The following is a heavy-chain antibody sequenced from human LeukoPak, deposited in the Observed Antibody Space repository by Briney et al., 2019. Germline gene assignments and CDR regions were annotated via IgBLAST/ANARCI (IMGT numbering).Heavy chain of an antibody. J-gene: IGHJ4*02. V-gene: IGHV4-34*01. Sequence: SETLSLTCAVYGGSFSGYYWTWIRQPPGKGLEWIGEINHSGSTNYNPSLKSRVTISVDTSKNQFSLKLSSVTAADTAVYYCARAKYYYGRYFDYWGQGTLVTVSS. CDR3: ARAKYYYGRYFDY. D-gene: IGHD3-10*01. CDR2: INHSGST. CDR1: GGSFSGYY.